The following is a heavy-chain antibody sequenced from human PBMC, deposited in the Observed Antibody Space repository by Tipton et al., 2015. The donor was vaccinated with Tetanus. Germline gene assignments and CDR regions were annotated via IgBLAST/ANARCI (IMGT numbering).Heavy chain of an antibody. CDR3: TRGGISGDYYSDY. V-gene: IGHV4-34*01. CDR2: NNHNGNS. D-gene: IGHD1-14*01. J-gene: IGHJ4*02. CDR1: GTSLSGYY. Sequence: LRLSCAVHGTSLSGYYWSWIRQAPGEGLEWIGENNHNGNSYYNPSLKRRVTISLDTSTRQFSLRLTSVTAADTAVYYCTRGGISGDYYSDYWGPGTLVTVSS.